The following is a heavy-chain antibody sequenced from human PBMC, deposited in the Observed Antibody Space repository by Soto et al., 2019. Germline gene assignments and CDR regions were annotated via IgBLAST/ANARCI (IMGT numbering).Heavy chain of an antibody. CDR2: IDWYDDK. D-gene: IGHD2-21*01. J-gene: IGHJ6*02. V-gene: IGHV2-70*11. CDR1: GFSLSTSGMC. CDR3: ARDSVALYYYYYGMDV. Sequence: SGPTLVNPTQTLTLTCTFSGFSLSTSGMCVSWIRQPPGKALEWLARIDWYDDKYYSTSLKTRLTISKDTSKNQVVLTMTNMDPVDTATYYCARDSVALYYYYYGMDVWGQGTTVTVSS.